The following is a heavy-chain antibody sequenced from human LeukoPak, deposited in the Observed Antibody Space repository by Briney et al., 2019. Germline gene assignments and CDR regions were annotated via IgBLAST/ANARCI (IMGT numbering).Heavy chain of an antibody. Sequence: RGESLKISCRVSGYAFASYWIGWVRQVPGKGLEWMGIIYPDDSDTKYSPSFQGQVAFSADKSVNTAYLQWSSLKASDTAMYYCARQYFDYWGQGTLVTVSS. CDR1: GYAFASYW. V-gene: IGHV5-51*01. J-gene: IGHJ4*02. CDR3: ARQYFDY. CDR2: IYPDDSDT.